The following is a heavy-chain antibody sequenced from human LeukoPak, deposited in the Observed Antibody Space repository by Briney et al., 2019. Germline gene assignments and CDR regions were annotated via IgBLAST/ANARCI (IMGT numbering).Heavy chain of an antibody. CDR1: GFTVSSNY. Sequence: GGSLRLSCAASGFTVSSNYMSWVRQAPGKGLEWVSVIYSGGSTYYADSVKGRFTISRDNSKNTLYLQMNSLRAEDTAVYYCARVVGQSSGAIDYWGQGTLVTVSS. CDR3: ARVVGQSSGAIDY. J-gene: IGHJ4*02. CDR2: IYSGGST. D-gene: IGHD6-19*01. V-gene: IGHV3-53*01.